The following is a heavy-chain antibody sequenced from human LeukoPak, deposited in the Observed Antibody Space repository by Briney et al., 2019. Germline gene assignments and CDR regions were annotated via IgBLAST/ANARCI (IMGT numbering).Heavy chain of an antibody. CDR2: IYYSGST. D-gene: IGHD5-12*01. Sequence: PSETLPLTCTVSGGSISSGDYYWSWIRQPPGKGLEGIGYIYYSGSTYYNPSPKSRVTISVDTSKNQFSLKLSSVTAADTAVYYCARYIVATIMLFDYWGQGTLVTVSS. J-gene: IGHJ4*02. CDR3: ARYIVATIMLFDY. V-gene: IGHV4-30-4*01. CDR1: GGSISSGDYY.